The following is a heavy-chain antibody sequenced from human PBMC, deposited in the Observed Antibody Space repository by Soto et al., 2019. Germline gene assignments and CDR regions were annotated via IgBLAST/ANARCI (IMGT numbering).Heavy chain of an antibody. CDR1: GFTVNNND. J-gene: IGHJ4*02. CDR2: IYSGGNT. Sequence: PGGSLRLSCAVSGFTVNNNDMSGVRQAPGKGLEWVSVIYSGGNTDYAESVRGRFTVSRDTSKNTLYLQMNSLRAEDTAIYYWTRDSSYYGAGRGVLDYWGQGTPVTVSS. CDR3: TRDSSYYGAGRGVLDY. D-gene: IGHD3-10*01. V-gene: IGHV3-66*01.